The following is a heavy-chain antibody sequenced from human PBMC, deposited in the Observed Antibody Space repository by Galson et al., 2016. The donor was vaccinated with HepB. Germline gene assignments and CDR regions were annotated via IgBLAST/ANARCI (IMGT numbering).Heavy chain of an antibody. CDR2: IDSDDKK. CDR1: GFSLATTGMC. Sequence: PALVKPTQTLTLTCTFSGFSLATTGMCVTWIRQPPGKALEWLAVIDSDDKKYYSTSLRSRLTISKDTSKNQVVLTMTNMDPVDTATYYCARSFDWLLTSYRYYNGMDVWGQGTTVTVSS. V-gene: IGHV2-70*01. CDR3: ARSFDWLLTSYRYYNGMDV. J-gene: IGHJ6*02. D-gene: IGHD3-9*01.